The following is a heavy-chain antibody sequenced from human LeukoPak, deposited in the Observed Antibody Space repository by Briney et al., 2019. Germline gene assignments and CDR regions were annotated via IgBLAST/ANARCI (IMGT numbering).Heavy chain of an antibody. D-gene: IGHD3-10*01. V-gene: IGHV3-23*01. CDR1: GFTFSRYS. CDR3: AKDNAYYYADY. J-gene: IGHJ4*02. Sequence: GGSLRLSCAASGFTFSRYSMNWVRQAPGEGLVWVSAISGSGGSTYYAHSVKGRFTISRDNSKNTLYLQMNSLRAEDTAVFYCAKDNAYYYADYWGQRTMVTVSS. CDR2: ISGSGGST.